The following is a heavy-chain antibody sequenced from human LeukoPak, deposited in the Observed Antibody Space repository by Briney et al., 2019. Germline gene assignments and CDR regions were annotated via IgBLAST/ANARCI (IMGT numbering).Heavy chain of an antibody. D-gene: IGHD6-19*01. CDR1: GFTFSSYA. Sequence: GGSLRLSCAASGFTFSSYAMHWVRQAPGKGLEWVAVISYDGSNKYYADSVKGRFTISRDNSKNTLYLQMNSLRAEDTAVYYFARVRSSGWYETFDYWGQGTLVTVSS. J-gene: IGHJ4*02. CDR2: ISYDGSNK. CDR3: ARVRSSGWYETFDY. V-gene: IGHV3-30-3*01.